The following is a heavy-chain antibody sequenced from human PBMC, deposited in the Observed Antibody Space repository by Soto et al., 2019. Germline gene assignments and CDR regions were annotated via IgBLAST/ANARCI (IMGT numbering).Heavy chain of an antibody. CDR3: AKVGGLSYYDSSGYYYYFDY. V-gene: IGHV3-23*01. CDR1: GFTFSSYA. J-gene: IGHJ4*02. Sequence: GGSLRLSCAASGFTFSSYAMSWVRQAPGKGLEWVSAISGSGGSTYYADSVKGRFTISRDNSKNTLYLQMNSLRAEDTAVYYCAKVGGLSYYDSSGYYYYFDYWGQGTLVTVSS. CDR2: ISGSGGST. D-gene: IGHD3-22*01.